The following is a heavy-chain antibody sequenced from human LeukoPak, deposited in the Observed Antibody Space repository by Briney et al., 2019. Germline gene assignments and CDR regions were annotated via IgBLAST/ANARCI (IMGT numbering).Heavy chain of an antibody. CDR3: VKSRITMVRGVVNY. CDR2: ISSNGGST. Sequence: GRSLRLSCSASGFTFSSYAMHWVRQAPGKGLEYVSAISSNGGSTYYADSVKGRFTISRDNSKNTLYLQMSSLRAEDTAVYYCVKSRITMVRGVVNYWGQGTLVTVSS. D-gene: IGHD3-10*01. J-gene: IGHJ4*02. CDR1: GFTFSSYA. V-gene: IGHV3-64D*09.